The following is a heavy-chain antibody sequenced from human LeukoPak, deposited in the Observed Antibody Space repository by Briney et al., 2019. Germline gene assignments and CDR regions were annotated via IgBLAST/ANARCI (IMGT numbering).Heavy chain of an antibody. J-gene: IGHJ5*02. CDR1: GGSISSYY. V-gene: IGHV4-59*01. CDR2: IYYSGIT. Sequence: NPSETLSLTCTVSGGSISSYYWSWIRQAPGKGLEGMGYIYYSGITNYNPSLKSRVTISVDTSKNQFPLKLRSVTAADTAVYHCARLHFDTTGTNWFDPWGQGTLVTVSS. D-gene: IGHD3-3*02. CDR3: ARLHFDTTGTNWFDP.